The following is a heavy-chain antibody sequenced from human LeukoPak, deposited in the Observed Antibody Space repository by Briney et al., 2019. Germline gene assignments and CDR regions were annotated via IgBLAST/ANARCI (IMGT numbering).Heavy chain of an antibody. CDR2: IHQTGGT. D-gene: IGHD2/OR15-2a*01. CDR3: ARHAWGGNKDFDV. J-gene: IGHJ2*01. CDR1: GYSISSSPYY. V-gene: IGHV4-39*01. Sequence: ETLSLTCAVSGYSISSSPYYWAWIRQPPGKGLEWIGSIHQTGGTYYNPSLRSRLTMSVDTSKNQFSLKLRSVTAADTAVFFCARHAWGGNKDFDVWGRGTLVAVSS.